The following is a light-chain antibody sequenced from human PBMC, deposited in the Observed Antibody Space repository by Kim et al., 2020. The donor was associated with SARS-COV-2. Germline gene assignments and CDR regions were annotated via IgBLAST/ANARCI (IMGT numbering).Light chain of an antibody. V-gene: IGLV3-21*04. CDR1: NIGSKS. Sequence: SYELTQPPSVSVAPGKTARITCGGNNIGSKSVHWYQQKPGQAPVLVIYYDSDRPSGIPERFSGSNSGNTATLTISRVEAGDEAAYYCQVWDSSSDHSFGG. CDR3: QVWDSSSDHS. CDR2: YDS. J-gene: IGLJ3*02.